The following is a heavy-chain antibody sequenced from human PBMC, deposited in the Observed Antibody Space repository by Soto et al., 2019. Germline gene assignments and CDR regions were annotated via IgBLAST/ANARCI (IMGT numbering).Heavy chain of an antibody. V-gene: IGHV3-53*01. CDR2: LYSGGTT. CDR1: WFTVSNKY. Sequence: PGGSLRLSCAASWFTVSNKYMSWVRQAPGKGLEWVSILYSGGTTYYADSVKGRFTISRDNSKNTLYLQMNSLRAEDTAVYYCATYSRIWYEDYWGQGTQVTVSS. D-gene: IGHD1-26*01. J-gene: IGHJ4*02. CDR3: ATYSRIWYEDY.